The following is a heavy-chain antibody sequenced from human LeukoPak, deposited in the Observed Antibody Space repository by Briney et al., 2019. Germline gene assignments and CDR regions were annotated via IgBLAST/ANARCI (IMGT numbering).Heavy chain of an antibody. CDR3: ASSSPLSSSPFDY. J-gene: IGHJ4*02. Sequence: ASVKVSCKASGGTFSSYAISWVRQAPGQGLEWMGGIIPIFGTANYAQKFQGRVTITADESTSTAYMELSSLRSEDTAVYYCASSSPLSSSPFDYWSQGTLVTVSS. CDR2: IIPIFGTA. CDR1: GGTFSSYA. V-gene: IGHV1-69*01. D-gene: IGHD2-2*01.